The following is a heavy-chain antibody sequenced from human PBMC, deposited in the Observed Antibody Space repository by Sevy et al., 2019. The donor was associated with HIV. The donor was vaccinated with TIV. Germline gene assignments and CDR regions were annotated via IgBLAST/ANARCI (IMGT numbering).Heavy chain of an antibody. D-gene: IGHD6-13*01. CDR3: ARVTGIAAAFDY. J-gene: IGHJ4*02. Sequence: GVSLRLSCAASGFTFSSYWMSWVRQVPGKGLEWVANIRQDGSEKYYVDSVKGRFTISRDNVKNSIHLQMNGLRAEDTAIYYCARVTGIAAAFDYWGQGTLVTVSS. CDR2: IRQDGSEK. V-gene: IGHV3-7*01. CDR1: GFTFSSYW.